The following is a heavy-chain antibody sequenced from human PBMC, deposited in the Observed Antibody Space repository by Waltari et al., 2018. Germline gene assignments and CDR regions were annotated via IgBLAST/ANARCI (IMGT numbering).Heavy chain of an antibody. CDR2: ISEDGSNK. J-gene: IGHJ4*02. CDR1: GFPLSTYA. Sequence: QVQLVASGGGVVQHGRTMRPSCAALGFPLSTYAMHAIRQGPGNGLEWVAVISEDGSNKYYAVSVKGRFTISRDNSKNTLYLQMNSLRAEDTAVYYCAIGRTSSGWENDYWGQGTLVTVSS. D-gene: IGHD6-19*01. CDR3: AIGRTSSGWENDY. V-gene: IGHV3-30-3*01.